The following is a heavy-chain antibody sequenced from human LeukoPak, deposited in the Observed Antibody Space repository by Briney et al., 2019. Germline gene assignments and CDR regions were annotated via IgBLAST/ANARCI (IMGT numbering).Heavy chain of an antibody. J-gene: IGHJ4*02. CDR1: GGTFSSYA. CDR3: ARGSSVRPDTPDPGYYFDY. V-gene: IGHV1-69*05. Sequence: GASVKVSCKASGGTFSSYAISWVRQAPGQGLEWMGGIIPIFGTANYAQKFQGRVTITTDESTSTAHMELSSLRSEDTAVYYCARGSSVRPDTPDPGYYFDYWGQGTLVTVSS. CDR2: IIPIFGTA. D-gene: IGHD6-6*01.